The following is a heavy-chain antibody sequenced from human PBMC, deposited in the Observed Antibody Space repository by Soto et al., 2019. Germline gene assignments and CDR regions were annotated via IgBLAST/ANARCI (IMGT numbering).Heavy chain of an antibody. D-gene: IGHD1-1*01. CDR3: AGAVPWRKSFDI. CDR2: INQSGST. CDR1: GGSFGGYQ. J-gene: IGHJ3*02. V-gene: IGHV4-34*01. Sequence: QVQLQQWGAGLLKPSETLSLTCAVSGGSFGGYQWSWIRQPPGEGLEWIGEINQSGSTNYNPSLKSRVAISVDTSETQFSLRLNSLTAADTAVYYCAGAVPWRKSFDIWGQGTAVTVSS.